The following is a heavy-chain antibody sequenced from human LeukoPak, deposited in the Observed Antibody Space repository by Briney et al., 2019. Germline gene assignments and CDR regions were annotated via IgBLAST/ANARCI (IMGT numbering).Heavy chain of an antibody. V-gene: IGHV3-13*01. D-gene: IGHD1-26*01. CDR1: GFTFSSYD. Sequence: GGSLRLSCAASGFTFSSYDMHWVRQATGKGLEWVSAIGTAGDTYYPGSVKGRFTISRENAKNSLYLQMNSLRAGDTAVYYCARAPGELAAFDIWGQGTMVTVSS. J-gene: IGHJ3*02. CDR2: IGTAGDT. CDR3: ARAPGELAAFDI.